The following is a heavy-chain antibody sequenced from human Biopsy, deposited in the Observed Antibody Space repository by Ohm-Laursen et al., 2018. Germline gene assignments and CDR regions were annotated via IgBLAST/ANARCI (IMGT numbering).Heavy chain of an antibody. D-gene: IGHD3-10*01. CDR2: IIPILGTV. V-gene: IGHV1-69*04. J-gene: IGHJ6*02. Sequence: SSVKVSRKASGDTFTTSAISWVRQVPGQGLDWMGRIIPILGTVDYGQNFQGRVTIRADTSTTFLELTSLRYDDTAVYYCASGDIGGIGLDVWGLGTTVTVSS. CDR1: GDTFTTSA. CDR3: ASGDIGGIGLDV.